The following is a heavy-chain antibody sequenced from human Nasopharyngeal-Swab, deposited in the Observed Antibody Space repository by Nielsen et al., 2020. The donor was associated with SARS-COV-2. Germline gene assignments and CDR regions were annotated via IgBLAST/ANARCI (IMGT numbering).Heavy chain of an antibody. V-gene: IGHV4-34*01. CDR3: ARGLSGIVPSPILGLGPYYYYYYMDV. D-gene: IGHD7-27*01. J-gene: IGHJ6*03. CDR2: INHSGST. Sequence: SETLSLTCAVSGGSFSADYWGWIRQPPGRGLEWIGEINHSGSTNYNPSLESRVTISVDPSKNQLSLRLSSVTAADTAVYYCARGLSGIVPSPILGLGPYYYYYYMDVWGKGTTVTVSS. CDR1: GGSFSADY.